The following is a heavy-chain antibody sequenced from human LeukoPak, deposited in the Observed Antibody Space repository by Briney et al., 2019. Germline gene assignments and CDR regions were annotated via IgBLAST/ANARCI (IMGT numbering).Heavy chain of an antibody. CDR3: ARRGILEGLLSRENYYYYMDV. D-gene: IGHD3-3*01. CDR1: GFTFSDYY. CDR2: ISSGSTM. Sequence: GGSLRLSCAASGFTFSDYYMSWIRQAPGEGLEWVSYISSGSTMYYAVCVMGRFTISRHDAKHSLHVKMNRLRCEDTARHCCARRGILEGLLSRENYYYYMDVWGKGTTVTVSS. V-gene: IGHV3-11*04. J-gene: IGHJ6*03.